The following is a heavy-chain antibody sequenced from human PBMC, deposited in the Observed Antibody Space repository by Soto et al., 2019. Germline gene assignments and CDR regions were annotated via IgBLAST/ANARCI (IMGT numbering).Heavy chain of an antibody. CDR3: ASSMVRGVYYYYYGMDV. CDR1: GGSISSSSYY. V-gene: IGHV4-39*01. J-gene: IGHJ6*02. Sequence: PSETLSLTCTVSGGSISSSSYYWGWIRQPPGKGLEWIGSIYYSGSTYYNPSLKSRVTISVDTSKNQFSLKLSSVTAADTAVYYCASSMVRGVYYYYYGMDVWGQGTTVTVSS. D-gene: IGHD3-10*01. CDR2: IYYSGST.